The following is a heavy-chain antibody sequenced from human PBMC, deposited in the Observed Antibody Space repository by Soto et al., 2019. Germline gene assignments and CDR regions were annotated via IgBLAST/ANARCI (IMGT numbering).Heavy chain of an antibody. Sequence: SETLSLTSAVYGGSFSGYYWSWIRQPPGKGLEWIGEINHSGSTNYNPSLKSRVTISVDTSKNQFSLKLSSVTAVDTAVYYCARGNSGDTAMVPPYYYYGMDVWGQGTTVTVSS. V-gene: IGHV4-34*01. D-gene: IGHD5-18*01. CDR1: GGSFSGYY. CDR2: INHSGST. J-gene: IGHJ6*02. CDR3: ARGNSGDTAMVPPYYYYGMDV.